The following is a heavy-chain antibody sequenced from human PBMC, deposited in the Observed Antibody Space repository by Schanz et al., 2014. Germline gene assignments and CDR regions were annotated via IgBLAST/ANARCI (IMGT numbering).Heavy chain of an antibody. D-gene: IGHD2-8*02. Sequence: DVQLLDSGGGLVQPGGSLRLSCAASGFTFTNYAMSWVRQAPGQGPEWVSLISDSGDTAYYADSEKCRFTITRDNFMGALYLQMSSLRAEDTAVYYCAKSLESCPGGRCSRGYFDYWGQGTLVTVSS. V-gene: IGHV3-23*01. CDR2: ISDSGDTA. CDR3: AKSLESCPGGRCSRGYFDY. J-gene: IGHJ4*02. CDR1: GFTFTNYA.